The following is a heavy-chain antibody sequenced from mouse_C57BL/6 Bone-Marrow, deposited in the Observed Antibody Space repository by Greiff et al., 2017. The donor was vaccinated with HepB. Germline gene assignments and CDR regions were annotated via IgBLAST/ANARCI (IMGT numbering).Heavy chain of an antibody. Sequence: EVMLVESGGGLVQPGGSLKLSCAASGFTFSDYYMYWVRQTPEKRLEWVAYISNGGGSTYYPDTVKGRFTISRDNAKNTLYLQMSRLKSEDTAMYYCARHHYYDLAYGGQGTLVTVSA. D-gene: IGHD1-2*01. CDR1: GFTFSDYY. V-gene: IGHV5-12*01. CDR2: ISNGGGST. CDR3: ARHHYYDLAY. J-gene: IGHJ3*01.